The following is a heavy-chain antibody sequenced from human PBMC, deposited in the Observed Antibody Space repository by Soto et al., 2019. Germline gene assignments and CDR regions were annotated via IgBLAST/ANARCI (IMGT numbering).Heavy chain of an antibody. CDR2: IYYSGST. V-gene: IGHV4-59*12. CDR3: ASAPGYPNPNCSSTGSTRRRGYYYYGMDV. CDR1: GGSINSYY. Sequence: SETLSLTSTVSGGSINSYYWSCLRQPPGKGLEWIGHIYYSGSTSYNPSRKRRVTISVDTSKNQFSLKLSSVTAADTAVYYCASAPGYPNPNCSSTGSTRRRGYYYYGMDVWGQGTTVTVSS. D-gene: IGHD2-2*01. J-gene: IGHJ6*02.